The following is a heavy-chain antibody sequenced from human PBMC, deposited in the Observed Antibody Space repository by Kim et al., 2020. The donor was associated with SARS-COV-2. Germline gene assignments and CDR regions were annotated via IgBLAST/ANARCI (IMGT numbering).Heavy chain of an antibody. CDR2: ISAYNGNT. CDR1: GYTFTSYG. J-gene: IGHJ6*02. V-gene: IGHV1-18*01. D-gene: IGHD6-19*01. CDR3: ARSWPDLQYSSGRYGMDV. Sequence: ASVKVSCKASGYTFTSYGISWVRQAPGQGLEWMGWISAYNGNTNYAQKLQGRVTMTTDTSTSTAYMELRSLRSDDTAVYYCARSWPDLQYSSGRYGMDVWGQGTTVTVSS.